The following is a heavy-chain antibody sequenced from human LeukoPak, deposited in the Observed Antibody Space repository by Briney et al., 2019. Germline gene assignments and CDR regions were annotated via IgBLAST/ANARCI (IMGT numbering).Heavy chain of an antibody. Sequence: PGGSLRLSCAASGFTFSSYWMSWVRQAPGKGLEWVANIKQDGSEKYYVDSVKGRFTISRDNAKNSLYLQMNSLRAEDTAVYYCARDLRGYSGYDYYYGMDVWGQGTTVTVSS. V-gene: IGHV3-7*01. J-gene: IGHJ6*02. CDR3: ARDLRGYSGYDYYYGMDV. CDR1: GFTFSSYW. CDR2: IKQDGSEK. D-gene: IGHD5-12*01.